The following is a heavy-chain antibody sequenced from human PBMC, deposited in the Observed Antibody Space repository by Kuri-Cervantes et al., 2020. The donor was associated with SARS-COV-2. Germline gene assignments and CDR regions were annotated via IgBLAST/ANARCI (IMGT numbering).Heavy chain of an antibody. D-gene: IGHD4-23*01. CDR2: VKSDIDGGTA. CDR3: STAPGGNVIF. J-gene: IGHJ4*02. CDR1: GFTFADAW. Sequence: GESLKISCAASGFTFADAWMTWVRQAPGKGLEWVGRVKSDIDGGTADYGAPVKDRFTISRDDAKSILYLQMNSLKWDDTAVYYCSTAPGGNVIFWGQGTLVTVSS. V-gene: IGHV3-15*01.